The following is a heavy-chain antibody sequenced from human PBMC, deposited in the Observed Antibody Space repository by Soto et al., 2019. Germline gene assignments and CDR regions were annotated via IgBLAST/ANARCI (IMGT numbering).Heavy chain of an antibody. J-gene: IGHJ4*02. D-gene: IGHD2-8*02. Sequence: GGSLRLSCAASGVTFSSYAMSWVRQAPGKGLEWVSAISGSGGSTYYADSVKGRFTISRDNSKNTLYLQMNSLRAADTAVYYCASGGAYSTGSLRAFDYWGKGTLVTVSS. CDR1: GVTFSSYA. CDR3: ASGGAYSTGSLRAFDY. V-gene: IGHV3-23*01. CDR2: ISGSGGST.